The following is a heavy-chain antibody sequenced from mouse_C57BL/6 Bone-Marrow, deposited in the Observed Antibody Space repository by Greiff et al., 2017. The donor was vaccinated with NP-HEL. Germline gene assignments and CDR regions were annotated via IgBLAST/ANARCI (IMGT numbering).Heavy chain of an antibody. CDR2: IYPGDGDT. CDR1: GYAFSSYW. J-gene: IGHJ4*01. V-gene: IGHV1-80*01. Sequence: VQLQESGAELVKPGASVKISCKASGYAFSSYWMNWVKQRPGKGLEWIGQIYPGDGDTNYNGKFKGKATLTADKSSSTAYMQLSSLTSEDSAVYFCARSLGGYAMDYWGQGTSVTVSS. D-gene: IGHD4-1*01. CDR3: ARSLGGYAMDY.